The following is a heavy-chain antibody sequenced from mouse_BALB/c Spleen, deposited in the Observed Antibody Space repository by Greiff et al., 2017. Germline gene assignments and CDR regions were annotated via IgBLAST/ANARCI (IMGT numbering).Heavy chain of an antibody. CDR2: ILPGSGST. V-gene: IGHV1-9*01. D-gene: IGHD2-4*01. Sequence: QVQLKQSGAELMKPGASVKISCKATGYTFSSYWIEWVKQRPGHGLEWIGEILPGSGSTNYNEKFKGKATFTADTSSNTAYMQLSSLTSEDSAVYYCNAGDYGRAMDYWGQGTSVTVSS. CDR1: GYTFSSYW. CDR3: NAGDYGRAMDY. J-gene: IGHJ4*01.